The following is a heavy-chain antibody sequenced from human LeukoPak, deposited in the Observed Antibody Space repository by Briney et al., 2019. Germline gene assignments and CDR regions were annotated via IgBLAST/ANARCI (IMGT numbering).Heavy chain of an antibody. D-gene: IGHD3-22*01. CDR1: GYTFDIYA. CDR2: MCGSAGCT. Sequence: GGSLRLSCAASGYTFDIYAMSWVRQAPGKGPEWVASMCGSAGCTYYADSVKGGFTISRDNSKNSQDLQMNSLRAEDTAIYYCARDRPNYYESNGHYYRRDGDYWGQGTLVTVSS. J-gene: IGHJ4*02. V-gene: IGHV3-23*01. CDR3: ARDRPNYYESNGHYYRRDGDY.